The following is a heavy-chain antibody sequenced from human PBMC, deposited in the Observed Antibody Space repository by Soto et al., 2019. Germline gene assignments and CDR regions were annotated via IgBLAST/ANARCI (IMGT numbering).Heavy chain of an antibody. CDR1: GFVFSSDS. CDR3: ARDMGGSYTPLDY. V-gene: IGHV3-48*02. CDR2: ISGSTIST. D-gene: IGHD1-26*01. J-gene: IGHJ4*02. Sequence: EVQLVESGGGLVQPGGSLRLSCAASGFVFSSDSLNWVRQAPGKGLEWVSFISGSTISTFYADSVKGRFTISRDNAKNSLFLQMNSLRDEDTAVYYCARDMGGSYTPLDYWGQGTLVTVSS.